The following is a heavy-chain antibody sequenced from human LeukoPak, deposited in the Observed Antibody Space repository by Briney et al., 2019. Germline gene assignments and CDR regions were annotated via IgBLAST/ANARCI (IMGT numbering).Heavy chain of an antibody. CDR1: GFTVSSNY. D-gene: IGHD3-3*01. J-gene: IGHJ4*02. CDR3: ARAKTGPRFLEWLLANY. CDR2: IYSGGST. Sequence: GGSLRLSCAASGFTVSSNYMSWVRQAPGKGLEWVSVIYSGGSTYYADSVKGRFTISRDNSKNTLYLQMNSLRAEDTAVYYCARAKTGPRFLEWLLANYWGQGTLVTVSS. V-gene: IGHV3-53*05.